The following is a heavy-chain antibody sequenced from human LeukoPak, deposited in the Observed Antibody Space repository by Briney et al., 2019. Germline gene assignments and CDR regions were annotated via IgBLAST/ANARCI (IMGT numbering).Heavy chain of an antibody. J-gene: IGHJ6*02. V-gene: IGHV1-18*01. CDR1: GYTFTSYG. CDR3: AREIAAADLNYYYYGMDV. CDR2: ISAYNGNT. Sequence: ASVKVSCKAPGYTFTSYGISWVRQAPGQGLEWMGWISAYNGNTNYAQKLQGRVTMTTDTSTSTAYMELRSLRSDDTAVYYCAREIAAADLNYYYYGMDVWGQGTTVTVSS. D-gene: IGHD6-13*01.